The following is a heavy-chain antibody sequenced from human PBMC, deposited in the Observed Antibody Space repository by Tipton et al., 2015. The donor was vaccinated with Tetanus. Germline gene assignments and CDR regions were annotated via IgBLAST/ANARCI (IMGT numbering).Heavy chain of an antibody. J-gene: IGHJ4*02. V-gene: IGHV1-18*01. CDR1: GYSFTRYG. D-gene: IGHD3-10*01. CDR2: ISPYNGKT. Sequence: QVQLVQSGAEVKKPGASVKVSCKTSGYSFTRYGISWVRQAPGQGLEWMGWISPYNGKTNYAQKLQGRVTMTTDTSTTTAYMELRSLTYDDTAVYYCGRASGYHYGSGSYYSGEDYWGQGTLVTVSS. CDR3: GRASGYHYGSGSYYSGEDY.